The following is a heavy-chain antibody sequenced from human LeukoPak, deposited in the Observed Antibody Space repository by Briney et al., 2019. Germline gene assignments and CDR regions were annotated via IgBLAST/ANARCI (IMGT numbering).Heavy chain of an antibody. Sequence: GGSLRLSCAASGFTFSSYGMHWVRQAPGKGLEWVAVISYDGSNKYYADSVKGRFTISRDNSKNTLYLQMNSLRAEDTAVYYCAKDEYDILTGYPLIWGQGTVVTVSS. V-gene: IGHV3-30*18. CDR2: ISYDGSNK. CDR1: GFTFSSYG. CDR3: AKDEYDILTGYPLI. J-gene: IGHJ3*02. D-gene: IGHD3-9*01.